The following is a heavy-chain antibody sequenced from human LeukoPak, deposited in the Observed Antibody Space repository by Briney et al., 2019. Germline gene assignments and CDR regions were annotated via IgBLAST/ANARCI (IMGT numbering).Heavy chain of an antibody. V-gene: IGHV3-53*01. CDR3: ARDSPTRYSGYDQFKY. J-gene: IGHJ4*02. Sequence: PGGSLRLSCAASGFTVGSNYMSWVRQAPGKGPEWSSVIYGGNNTYYADSVKGRFTISRDDSNNTLFLQMNCLRAEDTAVYYCARDSPTRYSGYDQFKYWGQGTLVTVSS. D-gene: IGHD5-12*01. CDR1: GFTVGSNY. CDR2: IYGGNNT.